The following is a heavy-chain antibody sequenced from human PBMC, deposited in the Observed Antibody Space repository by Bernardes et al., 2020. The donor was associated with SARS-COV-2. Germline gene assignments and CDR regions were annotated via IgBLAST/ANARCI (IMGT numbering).Heavy chain of an antibody. CDR3: AHTRTVPLPANWFDP. J-gene: IGHJ5*02. V-gene: IGHV2-5*02. CDR2: IYWGDDE. Sequence: SGHTLSKPTHTLTLTCPFCDFSLTPTGVGVGWIRPPPGKALEWLAFIYWGDDERYRPSLKSRQSITKETAKNQVILTMTNMDPVDTATYYCAHTRTVPLPANWFDPWCQGRLVTVSS. D-gene: IGHD2-2*01. CDR1: DFSLTPTGVG.